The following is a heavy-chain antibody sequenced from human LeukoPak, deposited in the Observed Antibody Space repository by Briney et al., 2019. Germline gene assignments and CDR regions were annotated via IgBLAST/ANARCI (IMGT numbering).Heavy chain of an antibody. CDR1: GFTFRNYA. Sequence: GGSLRLSCAASGFTFRNYAMYWVRQAPGKGLEWVSVISGSGGSTYSADSVKGRFTISRDNSKNTLYLQMNSLRAEDTAVYYCANDYGGNWGQGTLVTVSS. CDR2: ISGSGGST. J-gene: IGHJ4*02. V-gene: IGHV3-23*01. CDR3: ANDYGGN. D-gene: IGHD4-23*01.